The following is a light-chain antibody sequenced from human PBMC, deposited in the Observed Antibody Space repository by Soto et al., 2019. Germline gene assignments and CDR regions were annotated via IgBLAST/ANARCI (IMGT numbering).Light chain of an antibody. CDR2: GAS. J-gene: IGKJ4*01. CDR3: QQYNNWPLT. V-gene: IGKV3-15*01. Sequence: ETVMTQSPASLSMSPGEGVTLSCRASQSVRSNLAWYQQRPGQAPRLLIYGASTRAADIPARFSGSGSGAEFTLTISSLQSEDFAFYYCQQYNNWPLTFGGGNKVEIK. CDR1: QSVRSN.